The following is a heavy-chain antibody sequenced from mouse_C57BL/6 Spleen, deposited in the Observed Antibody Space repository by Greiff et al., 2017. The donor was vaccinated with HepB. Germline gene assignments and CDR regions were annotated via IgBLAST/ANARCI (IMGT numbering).Heavy chain of an antibody. CDR3: TTSLMVTTKDDY. CDR1: GFNIKDDY. V-gene: IGHV14-4*01. D-gene: IGHD2-2*01. Sequence: EVQLQQSGAELVRPGASVKLSCTASGFNIKDDYMHWVKQRPEQGLEWIGWIDPENGDTEYASKFQGKATITADTSSNTAYLQLSSLTSEDTAVYYCTTSLMVTTKDDYWGQGTTLTVSS. J-gene: IGHJ2*01. CDR2: IDPENGDT.